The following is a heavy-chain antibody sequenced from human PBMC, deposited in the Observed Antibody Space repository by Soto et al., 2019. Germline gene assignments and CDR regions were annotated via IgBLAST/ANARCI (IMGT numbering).Heavy chain of an antibody. CDR1: GGSVSSGSYY. J-gene: IGHJ4*02. Sequence: SETLSLTCTVSGGSVSSGSYYWSWIRQPPGKGLEWIGYIYYSGSTNYNPSLKSRVTISVDTSKNQFSLKLSSVTAADTAVYYCARTNYYDILTGYYRETTRYFDDWGQGSLVIVSS. CDR2: IYYSGST. D-gene: IGHD3-9*01. V-gene: IGHV4-61*01. CDR3: ARTNYYDILTGYYRETTRYFDD.